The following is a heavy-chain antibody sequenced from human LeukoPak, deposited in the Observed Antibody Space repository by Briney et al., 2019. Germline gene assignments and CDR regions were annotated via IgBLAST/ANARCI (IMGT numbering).Heavy chain of an antibody. V-gene: IGHV1-69*06. CDR2: IIPIFGTA. J-gene: IGHJ5*02. D-gene: IGHD3-16*02. Sequence: SVKVSCKASGGTFSSYAISWVRQAPGQGLEWMGGIIPIFGTANYAQKFQGRVTITADKSTSTAYMELSSLRSEDTAVYYCARGSDYDYVWGSYRSANWFDPWGQGTLVTVSS. CDR3: ARGSDYDYVWGSYRSANWFDP. CDR1: GGTFSSYA.